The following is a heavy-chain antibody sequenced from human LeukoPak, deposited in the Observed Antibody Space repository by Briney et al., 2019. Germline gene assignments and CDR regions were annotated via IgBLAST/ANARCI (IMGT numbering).Heavy chain of an antibody. J-gene: IGHJ4*02. Sequence: GASVKVSCKASGYTFTGYYMHWVRQAPGQGLEWMGWINPNSGGTNYAQKFQGRVTMTRDTSISTAYMELSRLRSDDTAVYYCTTPNWNYGMYYFDYWGQGTLVTVSS. V-gene: IGHV1-2*02. CDR3: TTPNWNYGMYYFDY. CDR1: GYTFTGYY. CDR2: INPNSGGT. D-gene: IGHD1-7*01.